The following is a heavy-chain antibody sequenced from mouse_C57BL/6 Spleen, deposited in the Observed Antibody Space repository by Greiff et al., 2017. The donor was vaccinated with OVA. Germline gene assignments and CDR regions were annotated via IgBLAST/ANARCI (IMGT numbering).Heavy chain of an antibody. CDR3: AKREDYGSSMDY. CDR2: IWSGGST. D-gene: IGHD1-1*01. Sequence: QVQLQQSGPGLVQPSQSLSITCTVSGFSLTSYGVHWVRQSPGKGLEWLGVIWSGGSTDYNAAFMSRLSITKDNSKSQVFFKMNSLQADDTAIYYCAKREDYGSSMDYWGQGTSVTVSS. J-gene: IGHJ4*01. V-gene: IGHV2-5*01. CDR1: GFSLTSYG.